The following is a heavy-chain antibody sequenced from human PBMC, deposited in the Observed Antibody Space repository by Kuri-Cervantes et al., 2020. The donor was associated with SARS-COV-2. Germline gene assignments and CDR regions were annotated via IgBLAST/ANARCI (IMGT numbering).Heavy chain of an antibody. CDR2: ISSSGSTI. V-gene: IGHV3-11*04. CDR1: GFTFSDYY. J-gene: IGHJ4*02. D-gene: IGHD6-6*01. CDR3: ARSRHIAAHTDY. Sequence: GESLKISCAASGFTFSDYYMSWIRQAPGKGLEWVSYISSSGSTIYYADSVKGRFTISRDNSKNTLYLQMNSLRAEDTAVYYCARSRHIAAHTDYWGQGTLVTVSS.